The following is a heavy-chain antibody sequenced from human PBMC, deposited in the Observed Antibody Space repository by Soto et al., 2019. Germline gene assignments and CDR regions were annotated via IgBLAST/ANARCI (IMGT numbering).Heavy chain of an antibody. CDR1: GFTFSSYG. J-gene: IGHJ4*02. CDR2: ISYDGSNK. V-gene: IGHV3-30*18. CDR3: AKGGSNWYLHY. Sequence: QVQLVESGGGVVQPGRSLRLSCAASGFTFSSYGMHWVRQAPGKGLEWVAVISYDGSNKYYADSVKGRFTISRDNSKNTLYLQMNSLRAEDTAVYYCAKGGSNWYLHYWGQGTLVTVSS. D-gene: IGHD6-13*01.